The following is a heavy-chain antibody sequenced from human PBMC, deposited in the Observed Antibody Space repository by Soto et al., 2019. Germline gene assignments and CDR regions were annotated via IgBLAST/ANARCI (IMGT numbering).Heavy chain of an antibody. V-gene: IGHV3-21*01. CDR2: ISSSSSYI. CDR3: ARDPGTMIVRSQGY. J-gene: IGHJ4*02. CDR1: GFTFSSYS. Sequence: EVQLVEPGGGLVKPGGSLRLSCAASGFTFSSYSMNWVRQAPGKGLEWVSSISSSSSYIYYADSVKGRFTISRDNAKNSLYLQLNSLRAEDTAVYYCARDPGTMIVRSQGYWGQGTLVTVSS. D-gene: IGHD3-22*01.